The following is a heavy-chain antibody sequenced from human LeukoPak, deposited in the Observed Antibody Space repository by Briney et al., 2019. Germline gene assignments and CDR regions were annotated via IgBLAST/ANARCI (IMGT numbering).Heavy chain of an antibody. CDR2: IKQDGSKK. CDR3: AGDGDSSGYNWFDP. D-gene: IGHD3-22*01. CDR1: GFPFSSYW. J-gene: IGHJ5*02. Sequence: GGSLRLSCVASGFPFSSYWMTWVRQAPGKGLEWVANIKQDGSKKSYVDSVKGRFTISRDNAKNSLYLQMNSLRAEDTAVYYCAGDGDSSGYNWFDPWGQGTLVTVSS. V-gene: IGHV3-7*01.